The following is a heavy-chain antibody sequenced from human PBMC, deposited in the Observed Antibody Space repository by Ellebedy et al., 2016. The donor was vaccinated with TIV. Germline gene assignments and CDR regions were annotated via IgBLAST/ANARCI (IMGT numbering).Heavy chain of an antibody. CDR1: GDSISNNDYY. V-gene: IGHV4-61*08. CDR3: ATDWGRAAVL. CDR2: ISYSRST. Sequence: SETLSLTXNVSGDSISNNDYYWSWIRQPPGKGLEWIGYISYSRSTNYNPSLKSRVFISVDTSKNQFSLKLSSVTAADTAVYYCATDWGRAAVLWGQGTLVTVSS. D-gene: IGHD3-16*01. J-gene: IGHJ4*02.